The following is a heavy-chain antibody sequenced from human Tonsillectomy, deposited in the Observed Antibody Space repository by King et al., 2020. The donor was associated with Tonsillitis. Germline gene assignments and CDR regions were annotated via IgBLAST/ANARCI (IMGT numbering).Heavy chain of an antibody. CDR1: GFTFSSYW. J-gene: IGHJ4*02. D-gene: IGHD3-10*01. Sequence: VQLVESGGGLVQPGGSLRLSCAASGFTFSSYWMHWVRQLPGKGLVWVSRINEDGRTTDYADSVKGRFTISRDNAKNTLYLQMNSLRAEDTAVYYCVRALRGSGDYCGQGTLVTVSS. V-gene: IGHV3-74*02. CDR2: INEDGRTT. CDR3: VRALRGSGDY.